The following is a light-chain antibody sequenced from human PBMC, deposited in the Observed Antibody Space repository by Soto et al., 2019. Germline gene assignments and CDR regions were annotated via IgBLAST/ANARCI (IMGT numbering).Light chain of an antibody. V-gene: IGLV2-8*01. CDR2: EVN. Sequence: QSALTQPASVSGSPGQSITLSCTGTSSDIGGYNFVSWYQQHPGKAPKLMIYEVNKPPSGVPDRFSGSKSGNTASLTVSGLQAEDEADYYCSSYADANNYVFGSGTKVTVL. CDR3: SSYADANNYV. J-gene: IGLJ1*01. CDR1: SSDIGGYNF.